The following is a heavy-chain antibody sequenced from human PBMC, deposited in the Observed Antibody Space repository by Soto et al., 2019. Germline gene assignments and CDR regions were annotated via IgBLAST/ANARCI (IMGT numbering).Heavy chain of an antibody. D-gene: IGHD6-13*01. CDR1: GYTFTSYG. CDR3: ARIRAAAGSNWFDP. V-gene: IGHV1-18*04. J-gene: IGHJ5*02. Sequence: SVKVSCKAPGYTFTSYGISWVRQAPGQGLEWMGWISAYNGNTNYAQKLQGRVTMTTDTSTSTAYMELRSLRSDDTAVYYCARIRAAAGSNWFDPWGQGTLVTVSS. CDR2: ISAYNGNT.